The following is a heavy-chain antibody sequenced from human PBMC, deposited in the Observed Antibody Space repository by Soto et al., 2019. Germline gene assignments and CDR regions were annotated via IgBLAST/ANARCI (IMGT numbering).Heavy chain of an antibody. D-gene: IGHD6-13*01. V-gene: IGHV3-23*01. CDR1: GFTFSSYA. CDR3: AKDMAPEAAAGTLYYFDY. Sequence: PGGSLRLSCAASGFTFSSYAMSWVRQAPGKGLEWVSAISGSGGSTYYADSVKGRFTISRDNSKNTLYLQMNSLRAEDTAVYYCAKDMAPEAAAGTLYYFDYSGQGTLVTVSS. J-gene: IGHJ4*02. CDR2: ISGSGGST.